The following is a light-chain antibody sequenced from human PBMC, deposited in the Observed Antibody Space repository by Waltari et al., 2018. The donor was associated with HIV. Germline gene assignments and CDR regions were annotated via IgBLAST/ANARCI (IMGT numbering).Light chain of an antibody. J-gene: IGLJ1*01. CDR3: SSYAGIYTCV. CDR2: DFP. CDR1: DNDVADYYR. Sequence: QSALTQPRSVSGSPGQSVTISCTGTDNDVADYYRVSWYQQHTGKAPQLIIFDFPKRPSGVPDRFSGSKSGNTASLTISGLQAVDEAFYFCSSYAGIYTCVFGIGTELTVL. V-gene: IGLV2-11*01.